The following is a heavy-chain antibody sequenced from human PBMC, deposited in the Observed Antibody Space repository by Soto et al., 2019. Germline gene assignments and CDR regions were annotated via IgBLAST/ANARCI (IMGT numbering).Heavy chain of an antibody. CDR2: IYYSGST. J-gene: IGHJ5*02. CDR3: ARGEDDYSNFNWFDP. CDR1: GGSISSGGYY. V-gene: IGHV4-31*03. D-gene: IGHD4-4*01. Sequence: PSETLSLTCTVSGGSISSGGYYWSWIRQHPGKGLEWIGYIYYSGSTYYNPSLKSRVTISVDTSKNQFSLKLSSVTAADTAVYYCARGEDDYSNFNWFDPWGQGTLVTVSS.